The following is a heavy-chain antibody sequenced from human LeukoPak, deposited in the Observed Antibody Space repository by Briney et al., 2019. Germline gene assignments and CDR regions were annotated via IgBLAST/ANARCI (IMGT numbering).Heavy chain of an antibody. V-gene: IGHV3-21*01. J-gene: IGHJ4*02. D-gene: IGHD5-18*01. CDR1: GFTFSLYA. Sequence: PGGSLRLSCTASGFTFSLYAMNWVRQAPGKGLEWVSYINSESSDILYAGSVKGRFTISRDIAKNPLYLQMNSLRAEDTAVYYCARDTYRPQLIDSWGQGTLVTVSS. CDR3: ARDTYRPQLIDS. CDR2: INSESSDI.